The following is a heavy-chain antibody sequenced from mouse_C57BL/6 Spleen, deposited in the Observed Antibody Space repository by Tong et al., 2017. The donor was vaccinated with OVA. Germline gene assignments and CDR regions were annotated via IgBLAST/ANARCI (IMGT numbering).Heavy chain of an antibody. J-gene: IGHJ2*01. D-gene: IGHD1-1*01. CDR1: GYTFTSYW. V-gene: IGHV1-7*01. CDR3: ARSGYGSSYYFDY. CDR2: INPSSGYT. Sequence: VQLQESGAELAKPGASVKLSCKASGYTFTSYWMHWVKQRPGQGLEWIGYINPSSGYTKYNQKFKDKATLTVDKSSSTAYMELRSLTSEDSAVYYCARSGYGSSYYFDYWGQGTTLTVSS.